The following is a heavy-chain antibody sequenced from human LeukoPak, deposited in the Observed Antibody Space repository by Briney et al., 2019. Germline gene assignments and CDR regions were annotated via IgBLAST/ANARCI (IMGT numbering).Heavy chain of an antibody. V-gene: IGHV3-21*01. CDR1: VFTFSSYI. D-gene: IGHD6-19*01. CDR3: ARRAPGFSSGWLDY. Sequence: PGGSLRLSCAASVFTFSSYIMYCVRQAPGEGLEWVSSISSSSSYIYSADSVKGRFIVSRDNSKNTLSLQMGSLRTEDLAMYYCARRAPGFSSGWLDYWGQGTPVTVSS. J-gene: IGHJ4*02. CDR2: ISSSSSYI.